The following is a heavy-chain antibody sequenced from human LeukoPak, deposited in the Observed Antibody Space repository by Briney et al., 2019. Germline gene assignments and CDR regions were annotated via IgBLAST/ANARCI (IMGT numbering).Heavy chain of an antibody. CDR3: ARGMVDI. D-gene: IGHD2-8*01. V-gene: IGHV3-7*04. CDR2: INQDGNAK. CDR1: GFTFSCYW. Sequence: AGGSLRLSCAASGFTFSCYWMSWVRQAPGKGLEWVANINQDGNAKYYVDSVKGRFTISRDNAKNILYLQMNSLRAEDTAVYYCARGMVDIWGQGTMVTVS. J-gene: IGHJ3*02.